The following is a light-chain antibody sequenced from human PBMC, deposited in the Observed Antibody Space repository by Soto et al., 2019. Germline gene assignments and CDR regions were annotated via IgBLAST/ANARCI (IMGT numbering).Light chain of an antibody. Sequence: EYVLTQSPGTLSLSPGERATLSCRASQSVNSNYLAWYRQKPGQAPRLLIFDASNRATGIPVRFSGSGSGTDFTLTISSLEPEDFAVYYCQQRSSWPPTFGQGTLLEVK. V-gene: IGKV3-11*01. CDR3: QQRSSWPPT. CDR2: DAS. J-gene: IGKJ5*01. CDR1: QSVNSNY.